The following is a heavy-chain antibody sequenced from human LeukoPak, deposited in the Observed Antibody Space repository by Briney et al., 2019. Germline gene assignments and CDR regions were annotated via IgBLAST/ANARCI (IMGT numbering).Heavy chain of an antibody. J-gene: IGHJ4*02. CDR3: ARHETGPYFDY. CDR1: GYSFTSYW. CDR2: IYPGDSDT. D-gene: IGHD1-1*01. V-gene: IGHV5-51*01. Sequence: GESLKISCKGSGYSFTSYWIGWVRQMPGKGLECMGIIYPGDSDTRYSPSFQGRVTISADKSISTAYLQLSSLTASDTAMYYCARHETGPYFDYWGQGTLVTVSS.